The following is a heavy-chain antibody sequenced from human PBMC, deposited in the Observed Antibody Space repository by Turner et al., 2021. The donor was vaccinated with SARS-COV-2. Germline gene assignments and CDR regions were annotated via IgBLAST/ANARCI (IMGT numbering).Heavy chain of an antibody. D-gene: IGHD5-18*01. CDR3: ATDSYGTL. J-gene: IGHJ4*02. Sequence: QVQLVQSGAVVTKPGSSVKVSCKASGGTFSSYAISWVRQAPGQGLEWMGGINPNSGGTNYAKKFQGRVTMTRDTSISTAYMELSRLRSDDTAVYYGATDSYGTLWGQGTLVTVSS. CDR1: GGTFSSYA. V-gene: IGHV1-2*02. CDR2: INPNSGGT.